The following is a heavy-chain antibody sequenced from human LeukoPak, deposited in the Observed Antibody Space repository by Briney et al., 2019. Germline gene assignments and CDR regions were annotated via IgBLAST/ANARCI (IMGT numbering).Heavy chain of an antibody. J-gene: IGHJ4*02. CDR2: IYYSGST. D-gene: IGHD4-17*01. Sequence: PSETLSLTCTVSGGSISSGGYYWRWLRQPPGEGLEWIGYIYYSGSTYYHPSLKSRVTISLDKSKNQFSLKLSSVTAADTAVYYCARVTTVTTSFHFDYWGQGTLVTVSS. CDR1: GGSISSGGYY. V-gene: IGHV4-30-4*01. CDR3: ARVTTVTTSFHFDY.